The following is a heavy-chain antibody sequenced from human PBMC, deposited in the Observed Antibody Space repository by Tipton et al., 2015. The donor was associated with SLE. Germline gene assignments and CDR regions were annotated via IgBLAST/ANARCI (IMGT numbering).Heavy chain of an antibody. J-gene: IGHJ3*02. V-gene: IGHV3-11*06. Sequence: QLVQSGGGLVKPGGSLRLSCAASGFTFSDYYMSWIRQAPGKGLEWVSYISSSSSYTNYADSVKGRFTISRDNAKNTLYLQMNSLRAEDTAVYYCARTYYDFWSGYYPFAFDIWGQGTMVTVSS. CDR3: ARTYYDFWSGYYPFAFDI. CDR2: ISSSSSYT. D-gene: IGHD3-3*01. CDR1: GFTFSDYY.